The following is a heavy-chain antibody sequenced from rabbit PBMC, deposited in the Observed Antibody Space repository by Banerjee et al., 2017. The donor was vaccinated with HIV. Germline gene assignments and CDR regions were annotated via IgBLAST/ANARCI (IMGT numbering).Heavy chain of an antibody. CDR2: IHINSGST. CDR1: GFTISSSYW. V-gene: IGHV1S45*01. J-gene: IGHJ6*01. Sequence: QEQLEESGGDLVKPEGSLTLTCTASGFTISSSYWICWVRQAPGKGLEWIGCIHINSGSTYYASWAKGRFTISKTSSTTVTLQMTSLTAADTATYFCARGGGAGTGYDFWGQGTLVTVS. D-gene: IGHD7-1*01. CDR3: ARGGGAGTGYDF.